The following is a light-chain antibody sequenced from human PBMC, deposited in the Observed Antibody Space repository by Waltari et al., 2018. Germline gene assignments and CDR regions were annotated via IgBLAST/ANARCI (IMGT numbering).Light chain of an antibody. CDR3: QQYYGTPPT. CDR1: QSILYSSKNKNY. CDR2: WAS. Sequence: DIVMTQFPDSLAVSLGERASINCKSSQSILYSSKNKNYLAWYQQKPGQSPKLLIYWASTRESGVPDRFSGSGSGTDFTLTISSLQAEDVAVYYCQQYYGTPPTFGRGTKVEIK. J-gene: IGKJ1*01. V-gene: IGKV4-1*01.